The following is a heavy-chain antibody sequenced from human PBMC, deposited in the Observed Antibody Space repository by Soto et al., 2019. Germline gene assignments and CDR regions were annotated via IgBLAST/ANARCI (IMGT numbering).Heavy chain of an antibody. CDR3: ARHLVGSTRGNFDY. D-gene: IGHD2-2*01. CDR2: IYPYDSDT. J-gene: IGHJ4*01. Sequence: GESLKISCKTSGYSFTSYGIGWVRQMPGKGMEWMRNIYPYDSDTRYGPSFQGQVTISANTSITTTYLQWSGLRAADTAMYFCARHLVGSTRGNFDYWGQGTLVTVSS. CDR1: GYSFTSYG. V-gene: IGHV5-51*01.